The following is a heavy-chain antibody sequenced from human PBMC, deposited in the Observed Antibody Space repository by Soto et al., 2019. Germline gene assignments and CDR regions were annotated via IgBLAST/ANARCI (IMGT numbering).Heavy chain of an antibody. CDR3: ARDGVVVAAKKKGPAGIVDWFDP. Sequence: PSETLSLTCTVSGGSISSYYWSWIRQPPGKGLEWIGYIYYSGSTNYNPSLKSRVTISVDTSKNQFSLKLSSVTAADTAVYYCARDGVVVAAKKKGPAGIVDWFDPWGQGTLVTVSS. V-gene: IGHV4-59*01. CDR2: IYYSGST. CDR1: GGSISSYY. J-gene: IGHJ5*02. D-gene: IGHD2-15*01.